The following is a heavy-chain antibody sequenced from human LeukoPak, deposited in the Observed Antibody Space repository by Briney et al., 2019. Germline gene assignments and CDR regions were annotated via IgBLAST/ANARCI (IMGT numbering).Heavy chain of an antibody. CDR1: GGSISSGGYY. CDR2: IYYSGST. V-gene: IGHV4-31*03. J-gene: IGHJ4*02. Sequence: SETLSLTCTASGGSISSGGYYWSWIRQHPGKGLEWIGYIYYSGSTYYNPSLKSRVTISVDTSKNQFSLKLSSVTAADTAVYYCASFRVVRGVIIDNYWGQGTLVTVSS. CDR3: ASFRVVRGVIIDNY. D-gene: IGHD3-10*01.